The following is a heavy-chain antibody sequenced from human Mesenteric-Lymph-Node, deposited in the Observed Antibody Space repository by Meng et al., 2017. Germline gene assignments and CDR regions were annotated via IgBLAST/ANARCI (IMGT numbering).Heavy chain of an antibody. CDR2: INAGNGNT. V-gene: IGHV1-3*01. D-gene: IGHD6-19*01. Sequence: ASVKVSCKASGGTFSSYAISWVRQAPGQGLEWMGGINAGNGNTKYSQKFQGRVTITRDTSASTAYMELSSLRSEDTAVYYCAREYSSGRYFSRYFDYWGQGTLVTVSS. J-gene: IGHJ4*02. CDR1: GGTFSSYA. CDR3: AREYSSGRYFSRYFDY.